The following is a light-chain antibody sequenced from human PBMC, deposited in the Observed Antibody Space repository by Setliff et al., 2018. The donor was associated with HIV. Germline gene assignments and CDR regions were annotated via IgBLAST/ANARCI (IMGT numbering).Light chain of an antibody. CDR1: SSYVGSYNY. J-gene: IGLJ1*01. Sequence: QSVLTQPASVSGSPGQSITISCTGTSSYVGSYNYVSWYQQHPGKATKLMNYEVTKRASGVSNRFSGSTSGNTASPTISGLQAEDETDYYCSSYTRSTTLVFGTGTKVTVL. CDR2: EVT. V-gene: IGLV2-14*01. CDR3: SSYTRSTTLV.